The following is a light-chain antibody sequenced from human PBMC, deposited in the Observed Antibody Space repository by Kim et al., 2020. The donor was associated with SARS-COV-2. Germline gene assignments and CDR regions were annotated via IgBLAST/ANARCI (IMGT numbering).Light chain of an antibody. V-gene: IGKV3-20*01. CDR3: QHYGSSPLS. Sequence: EIVVTQSPDTLSLSPGERATLSCRASQSVSSSYLAWYQHKPGQAPRLLISGVSRRATGIPDRFSGSGSGTDFTLTISRLEPEDFAVYYCQHYGSSPLSFGGGTKVDIK. CDR2: GVS. CDR1: QSVSSSY. J-gene: IGKJ4*01.